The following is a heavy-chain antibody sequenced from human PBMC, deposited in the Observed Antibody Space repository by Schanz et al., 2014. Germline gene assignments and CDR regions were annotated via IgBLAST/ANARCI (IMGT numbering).Heavy chain of an antibody. CDR2: ISSGGGST. J-gene: IGHJ6*03. V-gene: IGHV3-23*01. D-gene: IGHD2-2*01. CDR3: ARVKYCTITRCYRTETEGIYYMDV. Sequence: EVQLLESGVGLVQPGGSLRLSCASSGFSFTTYAMSWVRQAPGKGLEWVSSISSGGGSTYYADSVKGRFTNSRDNSKNTLYLQMKSLRAEDTAVYYCARVKYCTITRCYRTETEGIYYMDVWGKGTTVTVSS. CDR1: GFSFTTYA.